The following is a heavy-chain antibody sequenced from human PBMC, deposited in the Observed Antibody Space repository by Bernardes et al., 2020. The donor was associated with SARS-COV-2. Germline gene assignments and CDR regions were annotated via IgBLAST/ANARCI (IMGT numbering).Heavy chain of an antibody. J-gene: IGHJ4*02. Sequence: GGSLRLSCATSGFTFSNYAFHWVRQAPGKGLEWVAVIWYDGSYKYYADSVKGRFTISRDNSKNTLYLQMNSLRVEDTAAYYCARADSSGYSEVDYWGQGTPVTVSS. CDR3: ARADSSGYSEVDY. CDR1: GFTFSNYA. V-gene: IGHV3-33*01. CDR2: IWYDGSYK. D-gene: IGHD3-22*01.